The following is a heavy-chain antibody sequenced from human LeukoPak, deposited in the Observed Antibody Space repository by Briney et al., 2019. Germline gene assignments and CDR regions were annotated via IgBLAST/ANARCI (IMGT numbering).Heavy chain of an antibody. Sequence: PGGSLRLSCAASGFTFSSYAMSWVRQAPGKGLEWVSAISGSGGSTYYADSVKGRFTISRDNSKNTLYLQMNGLRAEDTAVYYCAKDGYYYDSSGPSLLSYFDYWGQGTLVTVSS. CDR2: ISGSGGST. CDR3: AKDGYYYDSSGPSLLSYFDY. CDR1: GFTFSSYA. J-gene: IGHJ4*02. D-gene: IGHD3-22*01. V-gene: IGHV3-23*01.